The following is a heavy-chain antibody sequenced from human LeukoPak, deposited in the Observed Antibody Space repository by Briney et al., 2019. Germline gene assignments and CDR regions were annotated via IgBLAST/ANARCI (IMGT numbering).Heavy chain of an antibody. Sequence: GGSLRLSCIGSGFTFSNFWMNWVRQAPGKGLEWVAIIKQDGSDEYYVDSVKGRFIISRDNAKNSLSLQMNSLRVEDSAVYFCAGSSGFIPYHWGQGTLVTVSS. V-gene: IGHV3-7*01. CDR1: GFTFSNFW. CDR2: IKQDGSDE. D-gene: IGHD3-10*01. CDR3: AGSSGFIPYH. J-gene: IGHJ1*01.